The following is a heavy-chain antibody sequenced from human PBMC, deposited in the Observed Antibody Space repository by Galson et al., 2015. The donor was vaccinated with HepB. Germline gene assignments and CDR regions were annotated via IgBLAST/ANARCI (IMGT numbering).Heavy chain of an antibody. J-gene: IGHJ5*01. CDR3: AAKRDWFDS. CDR1: GFKFSGNW. Sequence: SLRLSCAASGFKFSGNWMTWVRQAPGKGLEWVANIKQDGSERYYVDSVKGRFTISRDNAKNPLYLQMNSLRAEDTAVYYCAAKRDWFDSWGQGTLVTASS. CDR2: IKQDGSER. D-gene: IGHD4/OR15-4a*01. V-gene: IGHV3-7*01.